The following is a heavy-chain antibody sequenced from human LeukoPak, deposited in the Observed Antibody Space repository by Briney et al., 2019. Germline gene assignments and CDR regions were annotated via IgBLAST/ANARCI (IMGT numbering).Heavy chain of an antibody. Sequence: GGSLRLSCAASGFTFSNHWMHWVRQAPGKGLVWVSCINSDGNSTSYADSVKGRFTISRDNAKNTLYLQMNSLRAEDTAVYYCARRRYCSSTNCYGDWFDPWGQGTLVTVSS. CDR1: GFTFSNHW. CDR2: INSDGNST. CDR3: ARRRYCSSTNCYGDWFDP. J-gene: IGHJ5*02. D-gene: IGHD2-2*01. V-gene: IGHV3-74*01.